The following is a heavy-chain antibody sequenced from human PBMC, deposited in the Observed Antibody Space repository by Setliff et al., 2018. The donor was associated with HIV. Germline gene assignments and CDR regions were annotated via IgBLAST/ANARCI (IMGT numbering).Heavy chain of an antibody. CDR2: IKTQPSNYAT. CDR3: TTQSPGATVASNY. J-gene: IGHJ4*02. CDR1: GFPFSGSA. Sequence: GGSLRLSCAASGFPFSGSAIHWVRRASGKGLEWVGRIKTQPSNYATAYGASMEGRFTISRDDSKSTAYLQLSSLKVDDTAMYYCTTQSPGATVASNYWGQGTLVTVSS. V-gene: IGHV3-73*01. D-gene: IGHD2-21*02.